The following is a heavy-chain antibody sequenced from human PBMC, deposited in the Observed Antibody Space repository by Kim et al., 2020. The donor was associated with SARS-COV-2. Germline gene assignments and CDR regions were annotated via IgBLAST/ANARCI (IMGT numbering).Heavy chain of an antibody. CDR1: GTSVSSYH. Sequence: SETLSLTCTVSGTSVSSYHWSWIRQPPGNGLEWIGFIYYSGSTKYNPSLKSRVTISVDTSKNQFSLKLTYVSAADTAVYYCARVTTVMDYWGQGTLVTVSS. V-gene: IGHV4-59*02. D-gene: IGHD1-26*01. CDR2: IYYSGST. CDR3: ARVTTVMDY. J-gene: IGHJ4*02.